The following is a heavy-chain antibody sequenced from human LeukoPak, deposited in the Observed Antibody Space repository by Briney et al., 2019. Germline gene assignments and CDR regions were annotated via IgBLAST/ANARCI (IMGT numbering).Heavy chain of an antibody. Sequence: TGGSLRLSCAASGFTFDDYAMHWVRQAPGKGLEWVSGISWNSGSIGYADSVKGRFTISRDNAKNSLYLQMNSLRAEDTAVYYCARDSYCSSTSCYTFDYWGQGTLVTVSS. J-gene: IGHJ4*02. CDR1: GFTFDDYA. V-gene: IGHV3-9*01. CDR3: ARDSYCSSTSCYTFDY. D-gene: IGHD2-2*02. CDR2: ISWNSGSI.